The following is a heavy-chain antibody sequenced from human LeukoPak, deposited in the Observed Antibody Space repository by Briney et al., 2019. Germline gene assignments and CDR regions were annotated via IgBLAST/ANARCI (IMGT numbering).Heavy chain of an antibody. CDR2: INPYSGGT. J-gene: IGHJ4*02. D-gene: IGHD3-22*01. CDR1: GYTFTGYY. Sequence: ASVKVSCKASGYTFTGYYMHWVRQAPGQGLEWMGWINPYSGGTNYAQKFQGRVTMTRDTSISTAYMELSRLRSDDTAVYYCARDPSGIDSSGYYPYYFDYWGQGTLVTVSS. CDR3: ARDPSGIDSSGYYPYYFDY. V-gene: IGHV1-2*02.